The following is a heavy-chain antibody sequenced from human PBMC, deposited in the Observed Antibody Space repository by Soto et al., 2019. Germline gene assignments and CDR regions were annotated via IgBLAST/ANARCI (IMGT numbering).Heavy chain of an antibody. Sequence: QVQLQQWGAGLLKPSETLSLTCAVYGGSFSGYYWSWIRQPPGKGLEWIGEINHSGSTNYNPSLKSRATISVDTSKNQFSLKLSSVTAADTAVYYCARGDSSGGRFYYMDVWGKGTTVTVSS. D-gene: IGHD6-19*01. V-gene: IGHV4-34*01. CDR3: ARGDSSGGRFYYMDV. CDR2: INHSGST. CDR1: GGSFSGYY. J-gene: IGHJ6*03.